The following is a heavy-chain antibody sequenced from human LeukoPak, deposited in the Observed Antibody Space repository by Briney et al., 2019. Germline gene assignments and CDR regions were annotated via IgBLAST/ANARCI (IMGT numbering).Heavy chain of an antibody. D-gene: IGHD4-17*01. CDR1: GYTFRTYA. V-gene: IGHV1-3*01. J-gene: IGHJ3*02. Sequence: ASVKVSCKASGYTFRTYAIHGVRQAPGQRLEWMGWINSGNGNTKYSQNFQGRLTITRDTSASTAYMELSSLRSEDTALYYCARGTNYGDYSVGDAFDIWGQGTMVTVSS. CDR2: INSGNGNT. CDR3: ARGTNYGDYSVGDAFDI.